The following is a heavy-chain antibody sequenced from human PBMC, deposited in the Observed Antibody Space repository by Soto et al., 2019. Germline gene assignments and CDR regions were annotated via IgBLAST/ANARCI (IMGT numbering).Heavy chain of an antibody. V-gene: IGHV1-18*01. Sequence: ASVKVSCKASGYTFTSYGISWVRQAPRQGLEWMGWISAYNGNTNYAQKLQGRVTMTTDTSTSTAYMELRSLRSDDTAVYYCARECSSTSCYDYYYYGMDVWGQGTTVTVS. D-gene: IGHD2-2*01. CDR1: GYTFTSYG. J-gene: IGHJ6*02. CDR3: ARECSSTSCYDYYYYGMDV. CDR2: ISAYNGNT.